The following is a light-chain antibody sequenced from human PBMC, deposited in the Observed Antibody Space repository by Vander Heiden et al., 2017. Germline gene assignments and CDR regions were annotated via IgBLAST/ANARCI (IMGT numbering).Light chain of an antibody. Sequence: QSALTQPRSVSGSPGQSVTISCTGTSSDVGGYNYVSWYQQHPGKAPKLMIYDVSKRPSGVPDRFSGSKSGNTASLTISGLQAEDEADYYCCSYAGSCYVFGTGTKVT. CDR1: SSDVGGYNY. CDR3: CSYAGSCYV. V-gene: IGLV2-11*01. CDR2: DVS. J-gene: IGLJ1*01.